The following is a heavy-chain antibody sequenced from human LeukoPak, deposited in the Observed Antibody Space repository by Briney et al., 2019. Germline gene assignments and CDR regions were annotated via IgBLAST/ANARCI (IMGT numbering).Heavy chain of an antibody. V-gene: IGHV3-33*06. D-gene: IGHD1-26*01. CDR3: AKDYSGSYFDY. CDR2: IWYDGSNK. J-gene: IGHJ4*02. Sequence: GRSLRLSCVASGFTFSNSGMHWVRQAPGKGLEWVAVIWYDGSNKYYADSVKGRFTVSRDNSKNTLYLQMNTLRAEDTAMYYRAKDYSGSYFDYWGQGTLVTVSS. CDR1: GFTFSNSG.